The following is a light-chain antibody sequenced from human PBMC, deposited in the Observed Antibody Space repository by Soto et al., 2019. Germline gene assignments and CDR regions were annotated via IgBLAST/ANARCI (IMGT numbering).Light chain of an antibody. J-gene: IGKJ5*01. V-gene: IGKV3-20*01. CDR3: QQYGGSPIT. CDR1: QSVSSSY. Sequence: ELVLTQSPGTLSLSPGERATLSCRASQSVSSSYLAWYQQKPGQAPRLLIYGASSRATGIPDRFSGSGSGTDFTLTISRLEPEDFAVYYCQQYGGSPITFGLGTRLEIK. CDR2: GAS.